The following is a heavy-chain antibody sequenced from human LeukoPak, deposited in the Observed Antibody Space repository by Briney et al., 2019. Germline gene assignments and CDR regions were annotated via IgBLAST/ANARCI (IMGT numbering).Heavy chain of an antibody. D-gene: IGHD2-15*01. V-gene: IGHV3-30*18. CDR3: AKDRGYCSGGSCSHSDY. Sequence: GGSLRLSCAASGFTFSSYGMHWVRQAPGKGLEWVAVISYDGSNKYYADSVKGRFTISRDNSKNTLYLQMNSLRAGDTAVYYCAKDRGYCSGGSCSHSDYWGQGTLVTVSS. CDR1: GFTFSSYG. J-gene: IGHJ4*02. CDR2: ISYDGSNK.